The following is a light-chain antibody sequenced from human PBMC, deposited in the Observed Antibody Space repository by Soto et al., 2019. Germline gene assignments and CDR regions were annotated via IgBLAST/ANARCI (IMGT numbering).Light chain of an antibody. CDR3: CFYTGSYTWV. CDR2: DVS. V-gene: IGLV2-11*01. CDR1: SSDVGGYKY. Sequence: QSALTQPRSVSGSPGQSVTISCTGTSSDVGGYKYVSWYQQHPGKAPKRMIYDVSKRPSGVPDRFSGSKSGNTASLTISGLQGEDEADYYCCFYTGSYTWVFCGGTKLTVL. J-gene: IGLJ3*02.